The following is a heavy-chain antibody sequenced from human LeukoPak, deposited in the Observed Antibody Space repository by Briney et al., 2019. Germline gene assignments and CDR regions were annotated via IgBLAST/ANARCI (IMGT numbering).Heavy chain of an antibody. V-gene: IGHV3-23*01. CDR3: AKVYSAGWYPGYFDY. D-gene: IGHD6-19*01. CDR1: GFTFSNYG. Sequence: PGGTLRLSCAASGFTFSNYGMSWVRQAPGKGLEWVSVISGSGDHTYYADSVRGRFTISRDNSKNTLYLQMNSLRAEDTAVYYCAKVYSAGWYPGYFDYWGQGTLVTVSS. CDR2: ISGSGDHT. J-gene: IGHJ4*02.